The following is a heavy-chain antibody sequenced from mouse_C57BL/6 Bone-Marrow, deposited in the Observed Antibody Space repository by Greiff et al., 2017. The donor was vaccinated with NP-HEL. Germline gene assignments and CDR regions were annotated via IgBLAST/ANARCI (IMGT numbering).Heavy chain of an antibody. CDR3: ARNPLITTVVPHWYFDV. Sequence: VQLKESGPELVKPGASVKISCKASGYSFTDYNMNWVKQSNGKSLEWIGVINPNYGTTSYNQKFKGKATLTVDQSSSTAYMQLNSLTSEDSAVYYCARNPLITTVVPHWYFDVWGTGTTVTVSS. V-gene: IGHV1-39*01. CDR1: GYSFTDYN. D-gene: IGHD1-1*01. CDR2: INPNYGTT. J-gene: IGHJ1*03.